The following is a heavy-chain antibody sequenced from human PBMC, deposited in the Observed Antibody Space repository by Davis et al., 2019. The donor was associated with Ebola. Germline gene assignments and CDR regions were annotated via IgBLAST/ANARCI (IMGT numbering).Heavy chain of an antibody. CDR1: GYTFTNYP. CDR3: ARRGSSLFELDY. Sequence: AASVKVSCKASGYTFTNYPMHWVRQAPGQRLEWMGRINPNSGGTNYAQKFQGRVTMTRDTSISTAYMELSRLRSDDTAVYYCARRGSSLFELDYWGQGTLVTVSS. CDR2: INPNSGGT. V-gene: IGHV1-2*06. J-gene: IGHJ4*02. D-gene: IGHD6-13*01.